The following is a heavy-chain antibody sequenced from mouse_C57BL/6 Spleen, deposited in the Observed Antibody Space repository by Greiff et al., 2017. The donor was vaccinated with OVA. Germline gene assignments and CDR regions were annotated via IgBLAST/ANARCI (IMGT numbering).Heavy chain of an antibody. Sequence: EVMLVESGGGLVKPGGSLKLSCAASGFTFSSYAMSWVRQTPEKRLEWVATISDGGSYTYYPDNVKGRFTISRDNAKNNLYLQMSHLKSEDTAMYYCARGAGITHFDYWGQGTTLTVSS. CDR1: GFTFSSYA. J-gene: IGHJ2*01. CDR2: ISDGGSYT. V-gene: IGHV5-4*03. D-gene: IGHD2-4*01. CDR3: ARGAGITHFDY.